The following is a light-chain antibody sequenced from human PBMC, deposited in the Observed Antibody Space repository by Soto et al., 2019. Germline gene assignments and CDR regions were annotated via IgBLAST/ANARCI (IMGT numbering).Light chain of an antibody. Sequence: QYALTEPASVCGSPGQSVTISCTATTTDIDNYDSVSWYQQAPGTAPKLIIYDVNNRPSGAPDRFSGSTSGNTASLTISGLQAEDETDYFCSLYSSNGSLIFGPGTKVTVL. CDR2: DVN. V-gene: IGLV2-18*01. J-gene: IGLJ1*01. CDR3: SLYSSNGSLI. CDR1: TTDIDNYDS.